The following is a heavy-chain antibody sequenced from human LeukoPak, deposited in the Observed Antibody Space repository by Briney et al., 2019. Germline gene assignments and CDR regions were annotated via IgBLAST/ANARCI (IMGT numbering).Heavy chain of an antibody. Sequence: SETLSLTCAVPGSSISGYYWSWIRQPPGKGLEWIGYKYYSGNTNYNPSLKSRVTISIDTSRNQFSLKVRSVIAADTAVYYCARCGEKGCFDYWGQGILVTVSS. V-gene: IGHV4-59*01. D-gene: IGHD2-21*01. CDR1: GSSISGYY. CDR2: KYYSGNT. CDR3: ARCGEKGCFDY. J-gene: IGHJ4*02.